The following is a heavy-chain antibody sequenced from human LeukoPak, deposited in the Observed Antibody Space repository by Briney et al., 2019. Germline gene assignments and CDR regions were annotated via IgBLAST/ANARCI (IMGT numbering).Heavy chain of an antibody. D-gene: IGHD3-16*01. CDR3: AREMTGMGGGDFDY. CDR2: INPNSGGT. V-gene: IGHV1-2*02. J-gene: IGHJ4*02. CDR1: GYTFTGYY. Sequence: ASVKVSCKASGYTFTGYYMHWVRQAPGQGLEWMGWINPNSGGTNYAQKFQGRVTMTRDTSISTAYMELSRLRSDDTAVYYCAREMTGMGGGDFDYWGQGTLVTVSS.